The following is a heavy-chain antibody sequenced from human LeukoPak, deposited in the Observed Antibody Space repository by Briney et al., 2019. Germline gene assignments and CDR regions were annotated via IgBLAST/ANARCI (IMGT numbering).Heavy chain of an antibody. Sequence: ASVKVSCKASGSSLSDYPINWVRQAPGQGLEWLGGIIPKYSASNYAQAFQGRVTITADESTNTVYMEMSGLRPDDTAVYYCVRPDRIFGVPAAFDAWGQGTLVAVSS. CDR1: GSSLSDYP. V-gene: IGHV1-69*13. CDR2: IIPKYSAS. D-gene: IGHD3-3*02. J-gene: IGHJ3*01. CDR3: VRPDRIFGVPAAFDA.